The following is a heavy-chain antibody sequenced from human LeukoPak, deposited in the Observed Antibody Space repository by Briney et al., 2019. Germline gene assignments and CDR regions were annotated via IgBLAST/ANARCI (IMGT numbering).Heavy chain of an antibody. CDR2: INWNGGST. J-gene: IGHJ4*02. CDR3: ARGEWDLRD. Sequence: PGESLRLSRAASGFMFADHGMTWVRQVPGKGLEWVSGINWNGGSTGYVDSVKGRFTISRDNAENVLFLQMNNLRAEDTAFYYCARGEWDLRDWGQGTLVIVSS. V-gene: IGHV3-20*04. CDR1: GFMFADHG. D-gene: IGHD1-26*01.